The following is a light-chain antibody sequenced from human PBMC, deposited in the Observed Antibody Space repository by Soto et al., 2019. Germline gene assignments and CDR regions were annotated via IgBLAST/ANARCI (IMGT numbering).Light chain of an antibody. J-gene: IGLJ3*02. CDR2: GTN. Sequence: QTVVTQEPSFSVSRGGTVTLSCGLSSGSVSSNYHPSWYQQTPGQPPRTLIYGTNIRSSGVPDRFSGSILRNKAALTITGAQADDDSDYYCVLSLGSGIWMFGGGTKLTVL. CDR1: SGSVSSNYH. V-gene: IGLV8-61*01. CDR3: VLSLGSGIWM.